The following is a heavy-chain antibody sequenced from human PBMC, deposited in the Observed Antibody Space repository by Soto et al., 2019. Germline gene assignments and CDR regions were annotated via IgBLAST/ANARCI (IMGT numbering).Heavy chain of an antibody. J-gene: IGHJ6*02. D-gene: IGHD5-12*01. V-gene: IGHV3-23*01. CDR1: GFTLSSYA. Sequence: DVQLLESGGNLVQPGGSLTLSCSASGFTLSSYAMSWVRQAPGKGLEWVSSISAGGDMTYNSDSVKGRLTISRDNSSNAVFLQMPNRRIAETALYNSPRRDRGRSGSPASHYDSGWDVRGQGATVTVS. CDR3: PRRDRGRSGSPASHYDSGWDV. CDR2: ISAGGDMT.